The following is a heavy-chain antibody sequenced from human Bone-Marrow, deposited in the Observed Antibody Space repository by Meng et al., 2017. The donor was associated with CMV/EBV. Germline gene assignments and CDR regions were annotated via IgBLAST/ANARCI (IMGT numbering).Heavy chain of an antibody. CDR3: ARVVPAARGEDV. D-gene: IGHD2-2*01. Sequence: GGSLRLSCAASGFTFSSYGMHWVRQAPGKGLEWVAVIWYDGSNKYYADSVKGRFTISRDNSKNTLYLQMNSLRAEDTAVYYCARVVPAARGEDVWGQGTTVTVSS. V-gene: IGHV3-33*01. J-gene: IGHJ6*02. CDR1: GFTFSSYG. CDR2: IWYDGSNK.